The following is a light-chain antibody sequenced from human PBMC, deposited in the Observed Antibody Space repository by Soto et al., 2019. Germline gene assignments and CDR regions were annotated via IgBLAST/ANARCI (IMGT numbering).Light chain of an antibody. CDR2: GNS. CDR1: SSNIGAGYD. CDR3: QSYDSSLSGGV. J-gene: IGLJ3*02. Sequence: QSVLTQPPSVSGAPGQRVTISCTGSSSNIGAGYDVHWYQQLPGTAPKLLIYGNSNRPSGVPDRFSGSKSGTSASLAITGRRAADEADYYCQSYDSSLSGGVFGGGTKLTVL. V-gene: IGLV1-40*01.